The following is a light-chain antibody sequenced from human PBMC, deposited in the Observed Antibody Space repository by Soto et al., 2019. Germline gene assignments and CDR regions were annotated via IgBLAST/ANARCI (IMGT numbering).Light chain of an antibody. CDR3: QHYSTWLWT. V-gene: IGKV3-15*01. Sequence: EIVMTQSPATLSVSPGERATLSCRASQSVDSKLAWYQQKPGQGPSLLIYGASSRATGLPARFSGSGSGTEFTLAISSLQSGDFAVYLCQHYSTWLWTFGQGTKVGLK. CDR2: GAS. J-gene: IGKJ1*01. CDR1: QSVDSK.